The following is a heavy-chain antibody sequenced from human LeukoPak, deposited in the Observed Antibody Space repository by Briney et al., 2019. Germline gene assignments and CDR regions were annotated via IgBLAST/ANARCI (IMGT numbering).Heavy chain of an antibody. Sequence: GGCLRLSCAASGFTFSSYGMHWVRQAPGKGLEWVAVISYDGSNKYYADSVKGRFTISRDNSKNTLYLQMNSLRAEDTAVYYCATQWPDYWGQGTLVTVSS. J-gene: IGHJ4*02. D-gene: IGHD6-19*01. CDR1: GFTFSSYG. CDR3: ATQWPDY. V-gene: IGHV3-30*03. CDR2: ISYDGSNK.